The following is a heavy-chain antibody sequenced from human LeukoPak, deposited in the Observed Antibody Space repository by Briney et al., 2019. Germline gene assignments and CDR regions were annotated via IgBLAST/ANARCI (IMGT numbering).Heavy chain of an antibody. V-gene: IGHV3-30*03. Sequence: PGGSLRLSCVASGFIFSSFGMHWVRQAPGKGLEWVAVISYDGSNKYYADSVKGRFTISRDNSKNTLYLQMNSLRAEDTAVYYCARDRTVAGVFDYWGQGTLVTVSS. CDR2: ISYDGSNK. D-gene: IGHD6-19*01. CDR3: ARDRTVAGVFDY. J-gene: IGHJ4*02. CDR1: GFIFSSFG.